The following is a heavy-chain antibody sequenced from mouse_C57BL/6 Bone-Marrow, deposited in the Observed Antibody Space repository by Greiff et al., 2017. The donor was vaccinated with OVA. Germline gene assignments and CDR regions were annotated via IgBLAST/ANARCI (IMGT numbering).Heavy chain of an antibody. Sequence: QVQLQQSGAELVRPGTSVKVSCKASGYAFTNYLIEWVKQRPGQGLEWIGEINPGSGGTNYTEKFKGKATLTADKSYSTAYVQISSLTSEDSAVSFYARFWYWLLPWYFDVWGTGTTVTVSS. CDR2: INPGSGGT. CDR3: ARFWYWLLPWYFDV. CDR1: GYAFTNYL. J-gene: IGHJ1*03. D-gene: IGHD2-3*01. V-gene: IGHV1-54*01.